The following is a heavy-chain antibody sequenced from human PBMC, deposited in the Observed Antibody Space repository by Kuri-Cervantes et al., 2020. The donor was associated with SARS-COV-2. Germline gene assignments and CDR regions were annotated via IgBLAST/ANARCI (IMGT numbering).Heavy chain of an antibody. Sequence: GSLRLSCTVSGGSISSYYWSWIRQPPGKGLEWIGYIYYSGSTNYNTSLKSRVTISVDTSKNQFSLKLSSVTAADTAVYYCARVRGSYNYFDYWGQGTLVTVSS. CDR1: GGSISSYY. CDR3: ARVRGSYNYFDY. J-gene: IGHJ4*02. CDR2: IYYSGST. D-gene: IGHD1-26*01. V-gene: IGHV4-59*01.